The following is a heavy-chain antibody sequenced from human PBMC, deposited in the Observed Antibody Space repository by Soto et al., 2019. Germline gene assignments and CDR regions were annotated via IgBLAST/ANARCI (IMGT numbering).Heavy chain of an antibody. CDR1: GGTFSSYA. CDR3: ARKAYCGGDCYSFYGMDV. CDR2: IIPIFGTA. V-gene: IGHV1-69*06. J-gene: IGHJ6*02. Sequence: QVQLVQSGAEVKKPGYSVKVSCKASGGTFSSYAISWVRQAPGQGLEWMGGIIPIFGTANYAQKFQGRVTSTADKSTSTAYMELSSLRSEDTAVYYWARKAYCGGDCYSFYGMDVWGQGTTVTVSS. D-gene: IGHD2-21*02.